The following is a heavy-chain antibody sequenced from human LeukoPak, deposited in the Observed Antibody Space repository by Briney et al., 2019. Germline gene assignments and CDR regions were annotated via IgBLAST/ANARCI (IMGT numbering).Heavy chain of an antibody. J-gene: IGHJ1*01. CDR3: ARAPWTAAGQYFQH. D-gene: IGHD6-13*01. Sequence: SETLSLTCTVPGGSISSGGYYWSWIRQRPGKGLEWIGYIYYSGSTYYNPSLKSRVTISVDTSKNQFSLKPSSVTAADTAVYYCARAPWTAAGQYFQHWGQGTLVTVSS. CDR2: IYYSGST. V-gene: IGHV4-31*03. CDR1: GGSISSGGYY.